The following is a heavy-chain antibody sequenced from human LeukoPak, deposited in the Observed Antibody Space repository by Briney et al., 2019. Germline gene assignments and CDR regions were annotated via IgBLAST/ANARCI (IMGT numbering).Heavy chain of an antibody. V-gene: IGHV2-70*11. CDR2: IDWDDDK. CDR1: GFSLNTSGMC. Sequence: SGPTLVNPTQTLTLTCTFSGFSLNTSGMCVSWIRQLPGKALEWLARIDWDDDKSYSPSLKTRLTISKDTSKSQVVLTMTNLDPADTATYYCARIKARWEAFEGFSSSSYYLDYWGQGTLVSVSS. J-gene: IGHJ4*02. D-gene: IGHD6-13*01. CDR3: ARIKARWEAFEGFSSSSYYLDY.